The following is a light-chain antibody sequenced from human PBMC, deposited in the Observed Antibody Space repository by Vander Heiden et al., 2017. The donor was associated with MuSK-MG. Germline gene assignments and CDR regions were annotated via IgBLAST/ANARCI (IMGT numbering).Light chain of an antibody. CDR2: EVS. V-gene: IGLV2-23*02. CDR3: CSYAGSSTDVV. CDR1: SSDVGSYNL. J-gene: IGLJ2*01. Sequence: QSALTQPAPVSRSPGHAITISCTGTSSDVGSYNLVSWYQQHPGKAPKLMIYEVSKRPSGVSNRFSGSKSGNTASLTIAGLQAEDEADYYCCSYAGSSTDVVFGGGTKLTVL.